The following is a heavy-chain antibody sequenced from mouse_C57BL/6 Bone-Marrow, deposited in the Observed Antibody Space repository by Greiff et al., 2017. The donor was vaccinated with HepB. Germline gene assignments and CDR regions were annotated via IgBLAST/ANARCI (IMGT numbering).Heavy chain of an antibody. CDR1: GFTFSSYT. Sequence: EVNVVESGGGLVKPGGSLKLSCAASGFTFSSYTMSWVRQTPEKRLEWVATISGGGGNTYYPDSVKGRFTISRDNAKNTLYLQMSSLRSEDTALYYCARPSDGYPYAMDYWGQGTSVTVSS. CDR3: ARPSDGYPYAMDY. CDR2: ISGGGGNT. D-gene: IGHD2-3*01. V-gene: IGHV5-9*01. J-gene: IGHJ4*01.